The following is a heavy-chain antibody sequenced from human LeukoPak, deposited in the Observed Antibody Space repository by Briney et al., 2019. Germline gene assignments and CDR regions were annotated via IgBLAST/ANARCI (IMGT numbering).Heavy chain of an antibody. D-gene: IGHD5-12*01. Sequence: GGSLRLSCAASGFTVSSNYMSWVRQAPGKGLEWVSVIYSGGSTYYADSVKGRFTISRDNSKNTLFLQMNSPRAEDTAVYYCARVEVATISAALDVWGQGITVTVSS. CDR3: ARVEVATISAALDV. CDR1: GFTVSSNY. CDR2: IYSGGST. V-gene: IGHV3-66*01. J-gene: IGHJ6*02.